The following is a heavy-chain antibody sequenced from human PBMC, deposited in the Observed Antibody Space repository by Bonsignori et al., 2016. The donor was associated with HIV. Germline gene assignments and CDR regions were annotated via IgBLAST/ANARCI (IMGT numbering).Heavy chain of an antibody. Sequence: WIRQPPGKALEWLALVYWGDDKRYNSFLKTRLTITRDTSKKQVVLTMTNMDPEDRGTFFCAHIKGGYYDESDGMWTRWSFEQWGPGIRVTVSS. D-gene: IGHD3-16*01. V-gene: IGHV2-5*02. CDR2: VYWGDDK. CDR3: AHIKGGYYDESDGMWTRWSFEQ. J-gene: IGHJ4*02.